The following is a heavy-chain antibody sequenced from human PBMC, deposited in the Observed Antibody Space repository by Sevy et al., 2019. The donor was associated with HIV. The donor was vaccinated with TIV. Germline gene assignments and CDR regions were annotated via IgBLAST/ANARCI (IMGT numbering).Heavy chain of an antibody. J-gene: IGHJ6*03. V-gene: IGHV1-69*13. CDR3: ARDLTIGSGRHYYYYMDV. CDR1: GGTFSSYA. CDR2: IIPIFGTA. Sequence: ASVKVSCKASGGTFSSYAISWVRQAPGQGLEWMGRIIPIFGTANYAQKFQGRVTITADESTSTAYMELSSLRSEDTAVYSCARDLTIGSGRHYYYYMDVWGKGITVTVSS. D-gene: IGHD3-10*01.